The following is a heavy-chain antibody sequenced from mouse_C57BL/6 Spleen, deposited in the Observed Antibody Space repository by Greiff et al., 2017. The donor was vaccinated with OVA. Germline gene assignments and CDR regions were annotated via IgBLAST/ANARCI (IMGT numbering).Heavy chain of an antibody. Sequence: VQLKQPGAELVKPGASVKLSCKASGYTFTSYWMHWVKQRPGQGLEWIGMIHPNSGSTNYNEKFKSKATLTVDKSSSTAYMQLSSLTSEDSAVYYCARKSNWDVDYWGQGTTLTVSS. CDR2: IHPNSGST. CDR3: ARKSNWDVDY. D-gene: IGHD4-1*02. V-gene: IGHV1-64*01. CDR1: GYTFTSYW. J-gene: IGHJ2*01.